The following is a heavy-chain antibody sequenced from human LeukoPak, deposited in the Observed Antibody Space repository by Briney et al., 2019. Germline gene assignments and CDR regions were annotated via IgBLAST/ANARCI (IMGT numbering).Heavy chain of an antibody. CDR3: ARDLPFSGNYGGDGF. V-gene: IGHV4-38-2*02. Sequence: SETLSLTCTVSGYSISSAYYWGWIRQPPGKGLEWIGSIYHSGSTYYNPSLKSRVTISVDTSKNQFSLKVNSVTAADTAVYYCARDLPFSGNYGGDGFWGQGTLVTVSS. CDR2: IYHSGST. CDR1: GYSISSAYY. D-gene: IGHD4-23*01. J-gene: IGHJ4*02.